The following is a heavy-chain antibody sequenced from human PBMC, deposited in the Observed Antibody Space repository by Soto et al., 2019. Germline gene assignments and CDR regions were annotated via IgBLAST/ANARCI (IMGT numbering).Heavy chain of an antibody. CDR1: GFTFSNAW. V-gene: IGHV3-15*01. CDR3: NTDLGYCSSTSCYPDAFDI. Sequence: GSLRLSCAASGFTFSNAWMSWVRQAPGKGLEWVGRIKSKTDGGTTDYAAPVKGRFTISRDDSKNTLYLQMNSLKTEDTAVYYCNTDLGYCSSTSCYPDAFDIWGQGTMVTVSS. CDR2: IKSKTDGGTT. D-gene: IGHD2-2*01. J-gene: IGHJ3*02.